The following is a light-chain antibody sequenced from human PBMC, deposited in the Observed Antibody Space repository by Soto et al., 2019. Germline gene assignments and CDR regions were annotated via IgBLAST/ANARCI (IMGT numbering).Light chain of an antibody. V-gene: IGKV3-20*01. CDR1: QRVSSSF. J-gene: IGKJ1*01. CDR2: GAS. CDR3: QQYGISLLT. Sequence: EIVLTQSIGTLSLSPGERSTLSCRASQRVSSSFLAWYRQKPGQAPRLLIYGASSRATGITDRFSGSGSGTDSTLSISRLEPEDSAVYYCQQYGISLLTVGHGTKVEIK.